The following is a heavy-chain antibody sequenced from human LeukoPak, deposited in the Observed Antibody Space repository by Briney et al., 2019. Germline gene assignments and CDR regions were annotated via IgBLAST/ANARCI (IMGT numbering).Heavy chain of an antibody. CDR2: INPNSGGT. CDR1: GYTFTGYY. D-gene: IGHD4-17*01. Sequence: GASVKVSCKASGYTFTGYYMHWVRQAPGQGLEWMGWINPNSGGTNYAQKFQGRVTMTRDTSISTAYMELSRLRSDDTAVYYCARGNFYGDYHFDYWGQGTLVTISS. CDR3: ARGNFYGDYHFDY. V-gene: IGHV1-2*02. J-gene: IGHJ4*02.